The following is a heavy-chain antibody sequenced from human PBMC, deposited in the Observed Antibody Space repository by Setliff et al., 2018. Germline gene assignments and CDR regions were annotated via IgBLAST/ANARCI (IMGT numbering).Heavy chain of an antibody. CDR1: GVSINSLNW. CDR2: IYHDGPS. CDR3: ARLRGIAVPGAPKYYSPGY. J-gene: IGHJ4*02. D-gene: IGHD6-19*01. V-gene: IGHV4-4*02. Sequence: PSETLSLTCAVSGVSINSLNWWTWVRQPPGKGLEWIGEIYHDGPSVHYNPSLKSRVTMSVDKSKNQFSLKLSSVTAADTAVYYCARLRGIAVPGAPKYYSPGYWGQGTLVTVSS.